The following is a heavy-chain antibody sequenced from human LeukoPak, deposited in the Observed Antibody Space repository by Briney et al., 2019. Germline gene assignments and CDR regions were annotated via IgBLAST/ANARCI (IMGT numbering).Heavy chain of an antibody. J-gene: IGHJ4*02. CDR1: GSTFSSYG. D-gene: IGHD6-19*01. CDR3: AKDNSETVAGTPWDY. V-gene: IGHV3-30*02. Sequence: GGSLRLSCAASGSTFSSYGMHWVRQPPGKGLGWVAFIRYDGSNKYYADSVKGRFTISRDNSKDTLYLQMNSLRAEDTAVYYCAKDNSETVAGTPWDYWGQGTLVTVSS. CDR2: IRYDGSNK.